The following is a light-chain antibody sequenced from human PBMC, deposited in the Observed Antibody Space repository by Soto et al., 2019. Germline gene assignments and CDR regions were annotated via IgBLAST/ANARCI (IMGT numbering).Light chain of an antibody. CDR1: QSISSW. CDR2: KAS. V-gene: IGKV1-5*03. Sequence: DIQMTRSPSTLSASVGDRVTITCRASQSISSWLAWYQQKPGKAPKLLIYKASSLEGGVPSRFSGSGSGTEFTLTISSLQPDDFATYYCQQYNSYWTFGQGTKVEIK. CDR3: QQYNSYWT. J-gene: IGKJ1*01.